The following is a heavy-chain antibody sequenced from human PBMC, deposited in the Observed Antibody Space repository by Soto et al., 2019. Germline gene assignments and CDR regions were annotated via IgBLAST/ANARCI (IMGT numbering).Heavy chain of an antibody. CDR3: AREGTRSTRRFNWFDP. CDR2: IYYSGST. V-gene: IGHV4-31*03. Sequence: SETLSLTCTVSGGSISSGGYYWSWIRQHPGKGLEWIGYIYYSGSTYYNPSLKSRVTISVDTSKNQFSLKLSSVTAADTAVYYCAREGTRSTRRFNWFDPWGQGTLVTVSS. CDR1: GGSISSGGYY. D-gene: IGHD2-2*01. J-gene: IGHJ5*02.